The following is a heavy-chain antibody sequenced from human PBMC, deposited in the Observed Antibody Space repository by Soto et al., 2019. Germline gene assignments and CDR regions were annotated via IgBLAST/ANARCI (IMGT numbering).Heavy chain of an antibody. D-gene: IGHD2-2*01. V-gene: IGHV4-59*01. J-gene: IGHJ6*02. CDR2: IYYSGST. CDR3: AREMCLPAAAPSPYVMYF. CDR1: GGSISSYY. Sequence: SETLSLTCTVSGGSISSYYWSWIRQPPGKGLEWIGYIYYSGSTNYNPSLKSRATISVDTSKNQFSLKLSSVTAADTAVYYCAREMCLPAAAPSPYVMYFWGQGTTVPVSS.